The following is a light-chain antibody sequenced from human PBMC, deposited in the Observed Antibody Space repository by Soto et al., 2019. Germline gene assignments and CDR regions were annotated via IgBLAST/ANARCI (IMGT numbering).Light chain of an antibody. CDR3: HQRYIWLPLT. CDR1: QSVENY. CDR2: DTS. V-gene: IGKV3-11*01. Sequence: EIVLTQSPATLSLSPGERATLSCRASQSVENYLAWFQQKRDQAPRLLTYDTSNRAAGIPDRFSGSGSVTDITLTISSLEPEDFAVYYCHQRYIWLPLTFGGGTKVEIK. J-gene: IGKJ4*01.